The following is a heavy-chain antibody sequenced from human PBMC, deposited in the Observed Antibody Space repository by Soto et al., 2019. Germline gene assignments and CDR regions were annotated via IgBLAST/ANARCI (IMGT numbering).Heavy chain of an antibody. V-gene: IGHV3-48*03. CDR3: ARAIGGSYLYGLDV. D-gene: IGHD1-26*01. CDR2: ISSRGSII. Sequence: DVQLVESGGGLVQPGGSLRLSCVASGFTFSNYEMNWVRQAPGRGLECVSYISSRGSIIYYADSVKGRFTISRDNAKKSLYLQMNSLRAEDTAVYHCARAIGGSYLYGLDVWGQGTTVTVSS. J-gene: IGHJ6*02. CDR1: GFTFSNYE.